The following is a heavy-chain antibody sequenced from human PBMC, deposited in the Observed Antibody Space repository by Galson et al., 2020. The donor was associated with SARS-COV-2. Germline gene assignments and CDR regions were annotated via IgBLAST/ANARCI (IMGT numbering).Heavy chain of an antibody. J-gene: IGHJ4*02. CDR2: IYYTASN. V-gene: IGHV4-39*01. CDR1: GGSISSSNYY. D-gene: IGHD3-9*01. Sequence: SETLSLTCTVSGGSISSSNYYWGWVRQPPGEGLEWIGSIYYTASNYYNPSLTSRVTMSVDTSRNQFTLKLSSVTAADTAVYYCARQILTGYYSFYYFASWGQGTLVTVSS. CDR3: ARQILTGYYSFYYFAS.